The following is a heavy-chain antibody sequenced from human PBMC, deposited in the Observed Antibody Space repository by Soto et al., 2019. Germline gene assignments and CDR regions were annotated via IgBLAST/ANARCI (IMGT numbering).Heavy chain of an antibody. CDR2: IYYSGST. D-gene: IGHD1-1*01. CDR3: ARGIVNVYYYYGMDV. V-gene: IGHV4-31*02. Sequence: KGLEWIGYIYYSGSTYYNPSLKSRVTISVDTSKNQFSLKLSSVTAADTAVYYCARGIVNVYYYYGMDVWGQGTTVTVSS. J-gene: IGHJ6*02.